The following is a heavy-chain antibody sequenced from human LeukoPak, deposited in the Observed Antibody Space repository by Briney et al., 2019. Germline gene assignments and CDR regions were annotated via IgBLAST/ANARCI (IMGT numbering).Heavy chain of an antibody. CDR2: INHSGST. V-gene: IGHV4-34*01. J-gene: IGHJ4*02. CDR3: ASTGIAVADY. CDR1: GGSFSGYY. Sequence: SETLSLTCAVYGGSFSGYYWSWIRQPPGKGLEWIREINHSGSTNYNPSLKSRVTISVDTSKNQFSLKLSSVTAADTAVYYCASTGIAVADYWGQGTLVTVSS. D-gene: IGHD6-19*01.